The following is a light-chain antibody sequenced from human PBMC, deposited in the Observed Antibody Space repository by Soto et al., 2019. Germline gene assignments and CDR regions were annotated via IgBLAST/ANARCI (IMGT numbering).Light chain of an antibody. CDR1: QDVSSGY. CDR3: QQEGLSRI. V-gene: IGKV3-20*01. J-gene: IGKJ4*01. Sequence: ENVLTQSPGTLSLSPGERATLSCRASQDVSSGYLAWYQHKPGQAPRLLISDASTRATGIPDRFSGSGSGTDLTLTLCRLESVEFAVYYCQQEGLSRIFGGGTKVEIK. CDR2: DAS.